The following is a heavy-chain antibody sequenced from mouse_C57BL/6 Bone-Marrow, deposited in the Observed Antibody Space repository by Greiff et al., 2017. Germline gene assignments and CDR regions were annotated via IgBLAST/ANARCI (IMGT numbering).Heavy chain of an antibody. Sequence: EVQLQQSGPVLVKPGASVKMSCKASGYTFTDYYMNWVKQSHGKSLEWIGVINPYNGGTSYNQKFKGKATLTVDKSSSTAYMELNSLTSEDSAVYYCARGGIYYSNYYWYFDVWGTGTTVTVSS. D-gene: IGHD2-5*01. CDR3: ARGGIYYSNYYWYFDV. J-gene: IGHJ1*03. CDR1: GYTFTDYY. CDR2: INPYNGGT. V-gene: IGHV1-19*01.